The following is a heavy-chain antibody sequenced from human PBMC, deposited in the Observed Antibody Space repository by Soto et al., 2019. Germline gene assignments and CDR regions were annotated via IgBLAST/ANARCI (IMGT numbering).Heavy chain of an antibody. J-gene: IGHJ4*02. V-gene: IGHV4-34*01. CDR1: GGSFSVYY. CDR2: INHSGST. CDR3: ARGPIAKDLGPFDY. Sequence: QVQLQQWGAGLLRPSETLSLTCAVNGGSFSVYYWSWIRQPPGRGLEWVGEINHSGSTNYNPSLKSRVTMSVDTSKNQFSLKLRSVTAADTAVYYCARGPIAKDLGPFDYWGQGTLVTVSS.